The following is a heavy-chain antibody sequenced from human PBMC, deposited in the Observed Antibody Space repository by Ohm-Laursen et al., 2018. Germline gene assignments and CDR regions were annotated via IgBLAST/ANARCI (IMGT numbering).Heavy chain of an antibody. Sequence: SLRLSCAASGFTFSSYVMHWVRQAPGKGLVWVSRVSDDGTTTRYADSVKGRFTISRDNAKNSVYLQMSSLRVEDTAIYYCARGWGGIDPWGQGTLVTVSS. D-gene: IGHD3-10*01. V-gene: IGHV3-74*01. CDR1: GFTFSSYV. J-gene: IGHJ5*02. CDR3: ARGWGGIDP. CDR2: VSDDGTTT.